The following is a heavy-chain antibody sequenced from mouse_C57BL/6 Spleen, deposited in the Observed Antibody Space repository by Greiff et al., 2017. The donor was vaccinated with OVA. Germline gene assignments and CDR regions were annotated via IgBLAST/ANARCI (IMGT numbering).Heavy chain of an antibody. V-gene: IGHV1-62-2*01. J-gene: IGHJ3*01. D-gene: IGHD1-1*01. CDR3: ARHEGKVPPDYGSSPWFAY. CDR2: FYPGSGSL. CDR1: GYTFTEYT. Sequence: QVQLQQSGAELVKPGASVKLSCKASGYTFTEYTIHWVKQRSGQGLEWIGWFYPGSGSLKYNEKFKDKATLTADKSSSTVYMGLSRLTSENSAVYFCARHEGKVPPDYGSSPWFAYWGQGTLVTVSA.